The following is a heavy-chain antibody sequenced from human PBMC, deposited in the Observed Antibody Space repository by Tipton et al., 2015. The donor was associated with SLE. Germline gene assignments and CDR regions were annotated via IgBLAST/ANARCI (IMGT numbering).Heavy chain of an antibody. D-gene: IGHD4-17*01. Sequence: TLSLTCTVSGGSISSGSYYWSWIRQPAGKGLEWIGRIYTSGSTNYNPSLKSRVTISVDTSKNQFSLKLSSVTAADTAVYYCARDDFRDYQGGSYWGQGTLVTVSS. CDR3: ARDDFRDYQGGSY. J-gene: IGHJ4*02. V-gene: IGHV4-61*02. CDR1: GGSISSGSYY. CDR2: IYTSGST.